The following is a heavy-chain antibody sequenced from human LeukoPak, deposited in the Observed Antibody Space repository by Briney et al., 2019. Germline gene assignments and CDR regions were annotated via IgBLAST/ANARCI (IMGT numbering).Heavy chain of an antibody. CDR2: IYSSGST. D-gene: IGHD2-15*01. CDR3: ARDVDGQGGYVLDV. CDR1: GGSISSGSYY. Sequence: PSQTLSLTCSVSGGSISSGSYYWSWVRQPAGKGLEWIGRIYSSGSTNYNPSLESRVTISVDTSKNQFSLKVTSVTAADTAVYYCARDVDGQGGYVLDVWGQGTTVTVSS. J-gene: IGHJ6*02. V-gene: IGHV4-61*02.